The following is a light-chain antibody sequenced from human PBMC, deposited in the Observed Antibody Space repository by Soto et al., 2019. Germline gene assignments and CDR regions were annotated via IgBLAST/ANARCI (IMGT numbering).Light chain of an antibody. V-gene: IGKV3-20*01. Sequence: ESVLTQSPGTLSLSPGERATLSCRATQRVTNNYFAWYQQKPGQSPRLLIYGVSSRATDIPDRFSGSGSGTDFTLTISRLQPEDFVVYYCQQYSSLPPTFGQGTKLEVK. CDR2: GVS. CDR3: QQYSSLPPT. CDR1: QRVTNNY. J-gene: IGKJ2*01.